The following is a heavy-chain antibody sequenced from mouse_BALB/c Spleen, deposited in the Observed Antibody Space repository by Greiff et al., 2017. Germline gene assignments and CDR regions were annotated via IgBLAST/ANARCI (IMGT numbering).Heavy chain of an antibody. CDR2: ISSGGST. Sequence: EVQGVESGGGLVKPGGSLKLSCAASGFTFSSYAMSWVRQTPEKRLEWVASISSGGSTYYPDSVKGRFTISRDNARNILYLQMSSLRSEDTAMYYCARDDSLLDYWGQGTTLTVSS. CDR1: GFTFSSYA. CDR3: ARDDSLLDY. D-gene: IGHD2-4*01. J-gene: IGHJ2*01. V-gene: IGHV5-6-5*01.